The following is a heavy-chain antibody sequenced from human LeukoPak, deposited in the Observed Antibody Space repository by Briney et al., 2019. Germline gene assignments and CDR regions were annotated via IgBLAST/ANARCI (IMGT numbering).Heavy chain of an antibody. CDR2: ISYDGSNK. CDR1: GFTFSSYA. D-gene: IGHD3-10*01. Sequence: GGSLRLSCAASGFTFSSYAMHWVRQAPGKGLEWVAVISYDGSNKYYADSVKGRFTISRDNSKNTLYLQMNSLRAEDTAVYYCARGGEWRMVRLRGVESLDYWGQGTLVTVSS. CDR3: ARGGEWRMVRLRGVESLDY. J-gene: IGHJ4*02. V-gene: IGHV3-30-3*01.